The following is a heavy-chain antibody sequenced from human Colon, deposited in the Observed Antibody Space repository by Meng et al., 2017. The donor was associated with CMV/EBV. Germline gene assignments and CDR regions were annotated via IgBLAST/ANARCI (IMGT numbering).Heavy chain of an antibody. V-gene: IGHV1-2*02. CDR2: INPNTGDT. D-gene: IGHD2-15*01. Sequence: PSVKVSCKASGYTFTDYYIHWVRQAPGQGLEWLGWINPNTGDTNSAQKFRGRVTLTRDTSISTADMELSRLRFDDTAVYYCARDSIPGYWGNWFDPWGQGTLVTVSS. CDR1: GYTFTDYY. J-gene: IGHJ5*02. CDR3: ARDSIPGYWGNWFDP.